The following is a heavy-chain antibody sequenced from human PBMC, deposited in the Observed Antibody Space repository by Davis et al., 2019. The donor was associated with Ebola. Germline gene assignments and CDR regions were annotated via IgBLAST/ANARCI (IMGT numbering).Heavy chain of an antibody. V-gene: IGHV3-11*04. CDR3: VRIQLYYGMDV. Sequence: GESLKISCAASGFTFSDYYMYWIRQAPGKGLEWVSYISGSSSTIYYSDSVRGRFTISRDNAKNSLYVQTNSLRAEDTAVYYCVRIQLYYGMDVWGQGTTVTVSS. CDR1: GFTFSDYY. CDR2: ISGSSSTI. D-gene: IGHD5-18*01. J-gene: IGHJ6*02.